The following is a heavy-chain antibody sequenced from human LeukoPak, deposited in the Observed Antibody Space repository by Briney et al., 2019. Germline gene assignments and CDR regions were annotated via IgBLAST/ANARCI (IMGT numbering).Heavy chain of an antibody. J-gene: IGHJ4*02. V-gene: IGHV1-8*01. CDR3: ARGHYDSSGYSLYPDY. CDR2: MNPNSGNT. Sequence: ASVKVSCKASGYTFTSYDINWVRQATGQGLEWMGWMNPNSGNTGYAQKFQGRVTMTRNTSISTAYMELSSLRSEDTAVYYCARGHYDSSGYSLYPDYWGQGTLVTVSS. D-gene: IGHD3-22*01. CDR1: GYTFTSYD.